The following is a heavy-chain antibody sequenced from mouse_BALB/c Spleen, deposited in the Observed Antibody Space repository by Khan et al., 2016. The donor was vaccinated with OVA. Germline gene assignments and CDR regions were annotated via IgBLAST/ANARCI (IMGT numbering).Heavy chain of an antibody. CDR3: ARDGSRYNYAMDY. V-gene: IGHV3-2*02. D-gene: IGHD2-3*01. CDR1: GYSITSDYA. CDR2: ISSSGST. J-gene: IGHJ4*01. Sequence: EVQLVESGPGLVKPSQSLSLTCTVTGYSITSDYAWNWIRQFPGNKLEWMGYISSSGSTNYNPALKSRISITRDQSKNQFFLQLNSVTTEDTATYYCARDGSRYNYAMDYWGQGTSVTVSS.